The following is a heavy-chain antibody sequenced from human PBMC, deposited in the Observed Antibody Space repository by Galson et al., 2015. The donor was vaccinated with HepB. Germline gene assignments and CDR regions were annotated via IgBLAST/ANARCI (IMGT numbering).Heavy chain of an antibody. CDR3: ARDQIRYFDWLLCSGGCYGMDV. J-gene: IGHJ6*02. D-gene: IGHD3-9*01. Sequence: SLRLSCAASGFTVNNNYMNWVRQAPGKGLEWVSVIYSGGDRYYADSVKGRFTISRDNSKNTLYLQMNSLRAEDTAVYFCARDQIRYFDWLLCSGGCYGMDVWGQGTTVTVSS. CDR1: GFTVNNNY. CDR2: IYSGGDR. V-gene: IGHV3-66*01.